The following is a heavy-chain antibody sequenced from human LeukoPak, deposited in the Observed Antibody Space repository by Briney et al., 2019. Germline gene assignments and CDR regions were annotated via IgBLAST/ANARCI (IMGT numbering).Heavy chain of an antibody. CDR2: TYYRSRWYS. V-gene: IGHV6-1*01. D-gene: IGHD1-26*01. CDR1: GDSVSSNSAA. CDR3: SSTLPTSVRGFDY. Sequence: SQTLSLTCAISGDSVSSNSAAWNWIRRSPSRGLEWLGRTYYRSRWYSDYAVSVKSRITINPDTSKNQFSLQLNSVTPEDTAVYYCSSTLPTSVRGFDYWGQGTLVTVSS. J-gene: IGHJ4*02.